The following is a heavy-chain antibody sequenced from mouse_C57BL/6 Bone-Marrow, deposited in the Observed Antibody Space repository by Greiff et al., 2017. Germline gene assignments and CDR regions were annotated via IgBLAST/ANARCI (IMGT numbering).Heavy chain of an antibody. V-gene: IGHV3-1*01. CDR1: GYSITSGYD. D-gene: IGHD1-1*01. Sequence: EVQGVESGPGMVKPSQSLSLTCTVTGYSITSGYDWHWIRHFPGNKLEWMGYISYSGSTNYNPSLKSRISITHDTSKNHFFLKLNSVTTEDTATYYCASEYYGGFAYWGQGTLVTVSA. CDR3: ASEYYGGFAY. J-gene: IGHJ3*01. CDR2: ISYSGST.